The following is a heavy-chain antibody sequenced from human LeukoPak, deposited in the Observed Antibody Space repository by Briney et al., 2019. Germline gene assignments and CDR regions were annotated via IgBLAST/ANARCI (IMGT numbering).Heavy chain of an antibody. Sequence: SQTLSLTCTVSGGSISSGSYYWSWIRQPAGRGLEWIGRIHPSGSTNYNPSLKSRVTLSVDTSKNQFSLKLSSVTAADTAVYYCARGPPPDFDYWGRGTLVTVSS. J-gene: IGHJ4*02. V-gene: IGHV4-61*02. CDR1: GGSISSGSYY. CDR3: ARGPPPDFDY. CDR2: IHPSGST.